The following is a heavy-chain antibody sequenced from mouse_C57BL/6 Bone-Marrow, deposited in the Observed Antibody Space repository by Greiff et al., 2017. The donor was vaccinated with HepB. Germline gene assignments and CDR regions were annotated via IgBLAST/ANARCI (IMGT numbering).Heavy chain of an antibody. J-gene: IGHJ2*01. CDR1: GFTFSDYG. CDR2: ISSGSSTI. CDR3: ARCPSFDY. V-gene: IGHV5-17*01. Sequence: EVKVEESGGGLVKPGGSLKLSCAASGFTFSDYGMHWVRQAPEKGLEWVAYISSGSSTIYYADTVKGRFTISRDNAKNTLFLQMTSLRSEDTAMYYCARCPSFDYWGQGTTLTVSS.